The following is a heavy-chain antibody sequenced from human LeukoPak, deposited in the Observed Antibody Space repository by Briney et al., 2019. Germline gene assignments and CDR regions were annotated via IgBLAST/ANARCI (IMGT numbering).Heavy chain of an antibody. D-gene: IGHD6-13*01. Sequence: GGSLRLSCAASGFTFSDYYMTWIRQAPGKGLEWVSYISSSGSTIYYADSVKGRFTISRDNAKNSLYLQMNSLRAEDTAMYYCARRMRSSWSSFDYWGRGTLVTVSS. CDR1: GFTFSDYY. CDR2: ISSSGSTI. J-gene: IGHJ4*02. CDR3: ARRMRSSWSSFDY. V-gene: IGHV3-11*01.